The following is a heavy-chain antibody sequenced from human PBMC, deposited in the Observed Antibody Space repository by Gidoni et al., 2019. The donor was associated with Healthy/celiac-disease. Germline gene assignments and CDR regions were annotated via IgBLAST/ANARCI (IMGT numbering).Heavy chain of an antibody. CDR2: ISSSSSYI. D-gene: IGHD1-1*01. CDR1: GFTFSRYS. V-gene: IGHV3-21*01. Sequence: EVQLVESGRGLVKPEGSLRLSCAASGFTFSRYSMNWVRQAPGKGIEWVSSISSSSSYIYYSDSAKGRFTISRDNAKNSLYLQMNSLRAEATALYYCARVSGRLESYWGQGTLVTVSS. J-gene: IGHJ4*02. CDR3: ARVSGRLESY.